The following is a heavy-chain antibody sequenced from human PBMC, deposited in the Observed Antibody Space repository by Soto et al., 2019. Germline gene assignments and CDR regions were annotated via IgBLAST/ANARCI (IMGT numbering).Heavy chain of an antibody. D-gene: IGHD3-9*01. CDR2: IYYSGST. CDR1: GGSISSYY. J-gene: IGHJ4*02. CDR3: ARADYDILTGYYTSSYFDY. Sequence: SETLSLTCTVSGGSISSYYWSWIRQPPGKGLEWIGYIYYSGSTNYNPSLKSRVTISVDTSKNQFSLKLSSVTAADTAVYYCARADYDILTGYYTSSYFDYWGQGTRGTSPQ. V-gene: IGHV4-59*01.